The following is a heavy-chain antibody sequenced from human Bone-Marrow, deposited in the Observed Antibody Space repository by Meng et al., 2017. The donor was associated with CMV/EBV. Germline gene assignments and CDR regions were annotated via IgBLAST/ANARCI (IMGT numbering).Heavy chain of an antibody. CDR2: IWYDGSNK. J-gene: IGHJ6*02. CDR1: GFTFSTYG. Sequence: GGSLRLSCAASGFTFSTYGMHWVRQAPGKGLEWVAVIWYDGSNKYYGDSVKGRSTISRDNSKNTLYLQMNSLRAEDTAVYYCARDYNGMDVWGQGTMVTVSS. V-gene: IGHV3-33*01. CDR3: ARDYNGMDV.